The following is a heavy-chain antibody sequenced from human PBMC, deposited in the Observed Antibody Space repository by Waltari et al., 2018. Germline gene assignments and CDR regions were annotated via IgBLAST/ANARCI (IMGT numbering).Heavy chain of an antibody. Sequence: EVQLVESGGGLVQPGGSLRLSCAASEFIFSRYEMNWVRQAPGKGLEWVSYISSSGNTEYYAYSVKGRFTISRDNAKNSLYLEMNSLRAGDTGVYYCARVPPGNLWFDYWGQGALVTVSS. CDR2: ISSSGNTE. J-gene: IGHJ4*02. D-gene: IGHD3-16*01. V-gene: IGHV3-48*03. CDR3: ARVPPGNLWFDY. CDR1: EFIFSRYE.